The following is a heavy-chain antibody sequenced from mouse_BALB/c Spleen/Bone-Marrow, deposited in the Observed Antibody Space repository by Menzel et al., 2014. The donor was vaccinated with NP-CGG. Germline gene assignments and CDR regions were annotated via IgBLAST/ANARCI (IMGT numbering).Heavy chain of an antibody. J-gene: IGHJ1*01. CDR2: IYSGGST. CDR3: ARRYYGYWYFDV. CDR1: GFTFSTYA. V-gene: IGHV5-6-5*01. Sequence: EVKLVASGGGLVKPGGSLKLPCAASGFTFSTYAMSWVRQTPEKRLEWVASIYSGGSTYYPDSVKGRFTTSRDNARNILYLQMNSLRSEDTAMYYCARRYYGYWYFDVWGAGTTVTVSS. D-gene: IGHD1-1*01.